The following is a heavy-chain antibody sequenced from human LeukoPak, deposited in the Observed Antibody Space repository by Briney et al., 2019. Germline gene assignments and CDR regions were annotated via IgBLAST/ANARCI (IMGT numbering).Heavy chain of an antibody. Sequence: GESLTLPCAASGFTFSTCAMHWVRQPQGKGLEYVAAISGNGDDTYYANSVKGRFTISRDNSKNTLYLHMGSLRPEDMAVYYCVREVYDGNWFDPWGQGTLVTVSS. V-gene: IGHV3-64*01. D-gene: IGHD3-3*01. J-gene: IGHJ5*02. CDR3: VREVYDGNWFDP. CDR1: GFTFSTCA. CDR2: ISGNGDDT.